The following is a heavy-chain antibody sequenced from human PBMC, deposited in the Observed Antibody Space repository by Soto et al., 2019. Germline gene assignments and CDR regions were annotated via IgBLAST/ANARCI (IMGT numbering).Heavy chain of an antibody. D-gene: IGHD2-15*01. CDR3: ARDLLGYCSGSSYYINCFDS. CDR2: INPNRGGT. J-gene: IGHJ5*01. V-gene: IGHV1-2*04. Sequence: VSVKVCWKASGYTFTCYYMHWVRQAPGQGLEWMGWINPNRGGTNYAQKFQGWVTMTRDTSISRAYMELSRLRSDDTAVYYCARDLLGYCSGSSYYINCFDSLGQGTLVTVSS. CDR1: GYTFTCYY.